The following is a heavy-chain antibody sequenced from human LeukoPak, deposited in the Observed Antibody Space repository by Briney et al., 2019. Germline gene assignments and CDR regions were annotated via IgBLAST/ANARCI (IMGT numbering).Heavy chain of an antibody. CDR3: AKDGYSSGWYVLDYY. J-gene: IGHJ4*02. CDR1: GFTFSSYA. Sequence: GGSLRLSCSASGFTFSSYAMSWVRQAPGKGLEWVSGISSSGGGPYYADSVKGRFTISRDNSKNTLYLHLNSLRAEDTAVYYCAKDGYSSGWYVLDYYWGQGTLVTVSS. D-gene: IGHD6-19*01. CDR2: ISSSGGGP. V-gene: IGHV3-23*01.